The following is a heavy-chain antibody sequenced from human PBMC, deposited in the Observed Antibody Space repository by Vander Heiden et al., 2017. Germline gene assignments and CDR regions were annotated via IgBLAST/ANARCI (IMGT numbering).Heavy chain of an antibody. CDR2: MKSKTHGGTA. CDR3: TTGSLVVETGSEDH. Sequence: EVLLVESGGGLVMPGASLRLSCAAPGFTFSNAWLGWFRKAPGKGLEWVGRMKSKTHGGTADYAAPVKGRFTISRDDSRNTLYLQMNSLKVEDTAVYYCTTGSLVVETGSEDHWGQGTLVTVSS. CDR1: GFTFSNAW. D-gene: IGHD2-21*02. J-gene: IGHJ4*02. V-gene: IGHV3-15*01.